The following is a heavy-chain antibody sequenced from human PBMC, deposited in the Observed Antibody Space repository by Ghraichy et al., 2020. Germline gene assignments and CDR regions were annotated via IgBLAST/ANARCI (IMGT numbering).Heavy chain of an antibody. V-gene: IGHV1-2*02. J-gene: IGHJ4*02. CDR1: GYTFTGYY. CDR2: INPNSGGT. Sequence: ASVKVSCKASGYTFTGYYMHWVRQAPGQGLEWMGWINPNSGGTNYAQKFQGRVTMTRDTSISTAYMELSRLRSDDTAVYYCARGASRRWLQPRVYFDYWGQGTLVTVSS. D-gene: IGHD5-24*01. CDR3: ARGASRRWLQPRVYFDY.